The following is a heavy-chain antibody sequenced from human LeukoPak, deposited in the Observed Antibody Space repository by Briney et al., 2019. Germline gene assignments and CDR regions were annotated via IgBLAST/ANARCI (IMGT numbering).Heavy chain of an antibody. J-gene: IGHJ6*02. V-gene: IGHV1-18*01. D-gene: IGHD6-6*01. CDR1: GYTFTSYG. CDR2: ISAYNGNT. CDR3: ASTRGYSSSSGYYYYGMDV. Sequence: ASVKVSCKASGYTFTSYGTNWVRQAPGQGLEWMGWISAYNGNTNYAQKLQGRVTMTTDTSTSTAYMELRSLRSDDTAVYYCASTRGYSSSSGYYYYGMDVWGQGTTVTVSS.